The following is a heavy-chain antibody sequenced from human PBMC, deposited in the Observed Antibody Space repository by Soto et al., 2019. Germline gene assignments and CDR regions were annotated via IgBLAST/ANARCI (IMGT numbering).Heavy chain of an antibody. V-gene: IGHV4-4*02. CDR2: IYHSGST. CDR3: AREDTGIAAAADYYYYGMDV. J-gene: IGHJ6*02. D-gene: IGHD6-13*01. Sequence: SETLSLTCAVSGGSISSSNWWSWVRQPPGKGLEWIGEIYHSGSTNYNPSLKSRVTISVDKSKNQFSLKLSSVTAADTAVYYCAREDTGIAAAADYYYYGMDVWGQGTTVTVSS. CDR1: GGSISSSNW.